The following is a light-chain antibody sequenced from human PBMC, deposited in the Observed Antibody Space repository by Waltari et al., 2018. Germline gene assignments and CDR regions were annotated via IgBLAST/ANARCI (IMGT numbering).Light chain of an antibody. CDR2: DTS. V-gene: IGLV7-46*01. CDR1: TGAVTSGHY. Sequence: QAVVTQEPSLTVSPGVTVTLTCGSSTGAVTSGHYPYWFQQKPGQAPRTLIYDTSNNHSWTPARFSGSLLGGKAALTLSGAQPEDEAEYYCLLSYSGAHEVFGGGTKLTVL. CDR3: LLSYSGAHEV. J-gene: IGLJ2*01.